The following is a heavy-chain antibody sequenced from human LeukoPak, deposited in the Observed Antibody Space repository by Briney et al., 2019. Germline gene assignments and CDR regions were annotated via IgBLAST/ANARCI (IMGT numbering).Heavy chain of an antibody. CDR1: GFTFSDYC. J-gene: IGHJ4*02. D-gene: IGHD3-22*01. CDR2: ISYDGSNK. Sequence: GGSLRLSCAASGFTFSDYCMNWIRQAPGKGLEWVAVISYDGSNKYYADSVKGRFTISRDNSKNTLYLQMNSLRAEDTAVYYCAKLHFPTYYYDSSGYYNGKIFDYWGQGTLVTVSS. CDR3: AKLHFPTYYYDSSGYYNGKIFDY. V-gene: IGHV3-30*18.